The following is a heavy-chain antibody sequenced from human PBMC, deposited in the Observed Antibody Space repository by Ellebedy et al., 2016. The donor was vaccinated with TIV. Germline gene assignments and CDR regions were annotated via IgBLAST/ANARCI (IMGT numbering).Heavy chain of an antibody. V-gene: IGHV1-8*02. CDR3: ARGIMGTAYYMDV. J-gene: IGHJ6*03. D-gene: IGHD1-7*01. CDR2: MNPNSGNT. CDR1: GYTFTGYY. Sequence: ASVKVSXXASGYTFTGYYMHWVRQATGQGLEWMGWMNPNSGNTGYAQKFQGRVTMTRDTSTSTVYMELSSLRSEDTAVYYCARGIMGTAYYMDVWGKGTTVTVSS.